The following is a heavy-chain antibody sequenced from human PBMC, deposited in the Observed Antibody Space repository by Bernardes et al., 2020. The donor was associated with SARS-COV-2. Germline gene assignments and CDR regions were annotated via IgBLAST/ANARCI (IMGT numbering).Heavy chain of an antibody. V-gene: IGHV3-30*18. CDR1: GFTFSSYG. Sequence: GGSLRLSCAASGFTFSSYGMHWVRQAPGKGLEWVAVISYDGSNKYYADSVKGRFTISRDNSKNTLYLQMNSLRAEDTAVYYCAKPRRSYSSGWYDMEYYFDYWGQGTLVTVSS. CDR2: ISYDGSNK. CDR3: AKPRRSYSSGWYDMEYYFDY. J-gene: IGHJ4*02. D-gene: IGHD6-19*01.